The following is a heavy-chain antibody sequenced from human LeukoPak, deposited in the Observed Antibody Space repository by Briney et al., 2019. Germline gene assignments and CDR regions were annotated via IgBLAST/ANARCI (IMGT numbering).Heavy chain of an antibody. Sequence: GGSLRLSCAASGFTVSSNYMNWVRQAPGKGLEWVSVIYSGGNTYYADSVKGRFTISRDNSKNTLYLQMDSLRAGDTAVYYCAKGDNDILTGYYNSFDYWGQGTLVTVSS. CDR1: GFTVSSNY. CDR3: AKGDNDILTGYYNSFDY. CDR2: IYSGGNT. D-gene: IGHD3-9*01. V-gene: IGHV3-53*01. J-gene: IGHJ4*02.